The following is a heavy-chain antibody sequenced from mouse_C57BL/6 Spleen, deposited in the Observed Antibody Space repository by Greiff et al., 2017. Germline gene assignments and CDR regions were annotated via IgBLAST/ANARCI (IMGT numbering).Heavy chain of an antibody. CDR1: GYTFTSYW. V-gene: IGHV1-61*01. CDR2: IYPSDSET. D-gene: IGHD1-1*01. CDR3: ATSRVIYYYGSSYVEYSMDY. Sequence: QVQLQQPGAELVRPGSSVKLSCKASGYTFTSYWMAWVKQRPGQGLAWIGNIYPSDSETHYNQKFKDKATLTVDNTSSTAYMQLSRLSSEDSAVYYCATSRVIYYYGSSYVEYSMDYWGQGTSVTVSS. J-gene: IGHJ4*01.